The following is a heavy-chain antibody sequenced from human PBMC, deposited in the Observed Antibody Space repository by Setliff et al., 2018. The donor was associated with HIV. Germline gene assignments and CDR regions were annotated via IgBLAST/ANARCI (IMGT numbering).Heavy chain of an antibody. CDR3: ARLGESGYDFRGYFDY. J-gene: IGHJ4*02. CDR2: VYFTGNS. CDR1: GDSNSSRSYY. D-gene: IGHD5-12*01. Sequence: SETLSLTCTVSGDSNSSRSYYWAWIRQPPGKGLEWIASVYFTGNSYYNPALQSRVSISVDTSNNQFSLNLNSVTASDRGVYYCARLGESGYDFRGYFDYWGPGMLVTVS. V-gene: IGHV4-39*01.